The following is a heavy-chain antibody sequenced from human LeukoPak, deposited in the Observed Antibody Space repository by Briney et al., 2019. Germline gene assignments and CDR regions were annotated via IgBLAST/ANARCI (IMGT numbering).Heavy chain of an antibody. CDR2: ISWNSRSI. D-gene: IGHD3-10*02. V-gene: IGHV3-9*01. J-gene: IGHJ6*04. CDR3: AELGITMIGGV. CDR1: GFTFDDYA. Sequence: GGSLRLSCAASGFTFDDYAMHWVRQVPGKGLEWVSGISWNSRSIGYAASVKGRFTISRDNAKNSLYLQMNSLRAEDTAVYSCAELGITMIGGVWGKGTTVTISS.